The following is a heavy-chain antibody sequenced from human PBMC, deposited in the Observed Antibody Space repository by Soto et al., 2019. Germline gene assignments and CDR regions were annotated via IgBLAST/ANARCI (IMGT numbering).Heavy chain of an antibody. CDR3: AGGQDNLAVNFDY. V-gene: IGHV3-21*04. CDR1: GFTFSTSS. J-gene: IGHJ4*02. Sequence: AGGSLRLSCAASGFTFSTSSMNWVRQAPGKGLEWVSSISGSSSYTHYADSVKGRFTISRDNAKNSLSLQMNSLRAEDTAVYYCAGGQDNLAVNFDYWGQGTPVTVSS. CDR2: ISGSSSYT. D-gene: IGHD1-1*01.